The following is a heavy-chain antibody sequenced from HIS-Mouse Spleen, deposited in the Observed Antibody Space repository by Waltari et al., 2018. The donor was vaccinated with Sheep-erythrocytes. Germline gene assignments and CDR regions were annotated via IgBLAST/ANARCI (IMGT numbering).Heavy chain of an antibody. CDR3: ARALIITMVRGVTSNWFDP. Sequence: QVQLQESGPGLVKPSQTLSLTCTVSGGSISSGGYYWSWIRQHPGKGLEWVWYIDYSGSPYYNPSLKSQVTISVDTSKNQFSLKLSSVTAADTAVYYCARALIITMVRGVTSNWFDPWGQGTLVTVSS. D-gene: IGHD3-10*01. V-gene: IGHV4-31*01. CDR2: IDYSGSP. CDR1: GGSISSGGYY. J-gene: IGHJ5*02.